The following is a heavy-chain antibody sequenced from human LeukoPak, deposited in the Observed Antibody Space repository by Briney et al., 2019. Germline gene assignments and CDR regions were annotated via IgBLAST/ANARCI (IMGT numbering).Heavy chain of an antibody. D-gene: IGHD4-17*01. Sequence: PGGSLRLSCAASGFTFSSYAMSWVRQAPGKGLEWVSAISGSGGSTYYADSVKGRFTISRDNSKNTLYLQMNSLRAEDTAVYYCARSDYGDYRYDYWGQGTLVTVSS. V-gene: IGHV3-23*01. CDR3: ARSDYGDYRYDY. J-gene: IGHJ4*02. CDR1: GFTFSSYA. CDR2: ISGSGGST.